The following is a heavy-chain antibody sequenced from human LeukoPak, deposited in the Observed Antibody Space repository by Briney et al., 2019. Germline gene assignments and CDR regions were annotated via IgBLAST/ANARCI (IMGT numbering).Heavy chain of an antibody. CDR3: ARSKAAPGAFDI. J-gene: IGHJ3*02. D-gene: IGHD6-6*01. CDR2: IDTSSSYI. Sequence: PGGSLRLSCVASGFTFSSYSMNWVRQAPGKGLEWVSSIDTSSSYIYYAVSVKGRFTISRDNAKNSLYLQMNSLRAEDTAVYYCARSKAAPGAFDIWGQGTMVTVSS. V-gene: IGHV3-21*01. CDR1: GFTFSSYS.